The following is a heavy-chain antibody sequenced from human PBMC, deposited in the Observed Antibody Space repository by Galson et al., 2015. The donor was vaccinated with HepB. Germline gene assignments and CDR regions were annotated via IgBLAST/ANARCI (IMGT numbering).Heavy chain of an antibody. Sequence: SLRLSCAASGFTFSSYGMHWVRQAPGKGLEWVAVTSYDGSNKYYADSVKGRFTISRDNSKNTLYLQMNSLRAEDTAVYYCAKGNDFWSGYSDYYYYMDVWGKGTTVTVSS. V-gene: IGHV3-30*18. J-gene: IGHJ6*03. CDR1: GFTFSSYG. CDR3: AKGNDFWSGYSDYYYYMDV. CDR2: TSYDGSNK. D-gene: IGHD3-3*01.